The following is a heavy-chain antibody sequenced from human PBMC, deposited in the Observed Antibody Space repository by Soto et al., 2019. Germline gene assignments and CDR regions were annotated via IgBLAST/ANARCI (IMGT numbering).Heavy chain of an antibody. D-gene: IGHD1-7*01. CDR2: INPNSGGT. V-gene: IGHV1-2*02. J-gene: IGHJ4*02. CDR1: GYTFSGFY. CDR3: AKSQERELPRVIDF. Sequence: ASVKVSCKASGYTFSGFYMHWVRKAPGQGLEWMGWINPNSGGTKSAEKFQGRVTMTRDTSISTAYMELSRLTSDDTALYYCAKSQERELPRVIDFWGQGTLVTVSS.